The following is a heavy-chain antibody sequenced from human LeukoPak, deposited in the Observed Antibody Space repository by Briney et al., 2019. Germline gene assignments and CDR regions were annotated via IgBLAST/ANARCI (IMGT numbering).Heavy chain of an antibody. D-gene: IGHD1-26*01. J-gene: IGHJ4*02. CDR3: GRGNSGSPETPDY. CDR2: ISSSSNTI. V-gene: IGHV3-48*01. CDR1: GFTFSSYS. Sequence: HPGGSLRLSCAASGFTFSSYSMNWVRQAPGKGLEWVSYISSSSNTIYYADSVKGRFTISRDNAKNSLYLQMNSQRAEDTAVYYCGRGNSGSPETPDYWGQGTLVTVSS.